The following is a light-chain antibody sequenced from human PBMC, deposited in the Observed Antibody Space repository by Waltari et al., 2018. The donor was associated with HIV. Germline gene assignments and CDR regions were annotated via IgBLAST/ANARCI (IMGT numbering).Light chain of an antibody. Sequence: QSVLTQPPSASGTPGQRVTISCSGSNSNIGANYVFWYQQIPGTAPRLLIYSMTRRPSGIPDRFSGSKSGTSASLAISGLRSEDEAEYFCATWDDRLRGGIFGGGTKLTVL. V-gene: IGLV1-47*02. J-gene: IGLJ2*01. CDR3: ATWDDRLRGGI. CDR2: SMT. CDR1: NSNIGANY.